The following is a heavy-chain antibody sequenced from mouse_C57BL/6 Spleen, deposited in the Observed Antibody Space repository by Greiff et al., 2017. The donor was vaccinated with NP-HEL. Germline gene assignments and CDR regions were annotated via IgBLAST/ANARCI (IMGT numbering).Heavy chain of an antibody. CDR1: GYSITSDY. V-gene: IGHV3-8*01. J-gene: IGHJ1*03. D-gene: IGHD4-1*01. CDR2: ISYSGST. Sequence: DVQLQESGPGLAKPSQTLSLTCSVTGYSITSDYWNWIRKFPGNKLEYMGYISYSGSTYYNPSLNSRMSITRETSKNQYNLRLNSVTTEDAATDYWAGYRVGLWYFGVWGTGATVTVAS. CDR3: AGYRVGLWYFGV.